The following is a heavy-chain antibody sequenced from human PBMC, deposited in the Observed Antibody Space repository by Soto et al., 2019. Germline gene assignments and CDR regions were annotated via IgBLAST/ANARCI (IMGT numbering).Heavy chain of an antibody. CDR3: TTDPSSLYILTGLWTWGDYYYGMDV. V-gene: IGHV3-15*07. CDR1: GFTFSNAW. CDR2: IKSKTDGGTT. D-gene: IGHD3-9*01. J-gene: IGHJ6*02. Sequence: GGSLRLSCAASGFTFSNAWMNWVRQAPGKGLEWVGRIKSKTDGGTTDYAAPVKGRFTISRDDSKNTLYLQMNSLKTEDTAVYYCTTDPSSLYILTGLWTWGDYYYGMDVWGQGTTVTVSS.